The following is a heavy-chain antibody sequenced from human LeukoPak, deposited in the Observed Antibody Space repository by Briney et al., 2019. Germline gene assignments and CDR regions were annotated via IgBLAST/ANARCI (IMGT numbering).Heavy chain of an antibody. CDR3: ASTYCGGDCYDRPRYFQH. D-gene: IGHD2-21*02. CDR1: GGTFSSYA. J-gene: IGHJ1*01. Sequence: SVKVSCKASGGTFSSYAISWVRQAPGQGLEWMGGIIPIFGTANYAQKFQGRVTITTDESTSTAYMELSSLRSEDTAVYYCASTYCGGDCYDRPRYFQHWGQGTLVTVSS. V-gene: IGHV1-69*05. CDR2: IIPIFGTA.